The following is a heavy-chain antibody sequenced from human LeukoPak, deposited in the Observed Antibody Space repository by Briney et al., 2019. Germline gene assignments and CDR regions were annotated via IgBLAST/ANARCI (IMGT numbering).Heavy chain of an antibody. CDR3: ARPGRGWLRHFDY. D-gene: IGHD5-12*01. Sequence: PSETLSLTCAVYGGSFSGYYWSWIRQPPGKGLESIGEINHSGSANYNPSLKSRVTISVDTSKNQFSLKLSSVTAADTAVYYCARPGRGWLRHFDYWGQGTLVTVSS. J-gene: IGHJ4*02. V-gene: IGHV4-34*01. CDR2: INHSGSA. CDR1: GGSFSGYY.